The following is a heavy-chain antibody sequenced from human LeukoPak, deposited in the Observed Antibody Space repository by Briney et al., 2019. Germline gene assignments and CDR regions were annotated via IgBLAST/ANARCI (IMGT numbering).Heavy chain of an antibody. J-gene: IGHJ4*02. CDR2: ISGSGGST. D-gene: IGHD3-22*01. Sequence: XMXWXRQAPGKGLEWVSAISGSGGSTYYADSVKGRFTISRDNSKNTLYLQMNSLRAEDTAVYYCAKDRHYYDSSGYSHYWGQGTLVTVSS. CDR3: AKDRHYYDSSGYSHY. CDR1: X. V-gene: IGHV3-23*01.